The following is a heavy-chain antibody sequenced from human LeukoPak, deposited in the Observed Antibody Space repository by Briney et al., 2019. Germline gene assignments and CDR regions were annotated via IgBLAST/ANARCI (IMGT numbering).Heavy chain of an antibody. CDR3: ARGALLWFGDRMEYYFDY. Sequence: SETLSLTCTVSGGSISNWSWIRQPPGKGLEWIGYVHYSGSTNYNPSLKSRVTISVDTSKNQFSLKLSSVTTADTAVYYCARGALLWFGDRMEYYFDYWGQGTLLTVSS. CDR2: VHYSGST. V-gene: IGHV4-59*01. CDR1: GGSISN. D-gene: IGHD3-10*01. J-gene: IGHJ4*02.